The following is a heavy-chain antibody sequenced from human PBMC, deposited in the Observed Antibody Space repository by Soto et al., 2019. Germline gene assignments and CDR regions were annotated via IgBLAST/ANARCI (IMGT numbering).Heavy chain of an antibody. D-gene: IGHD1-1*01. Sequence: QVPLVQSGAEVKTPGASVKVSCKASGYTFSAYDINWVRQAPGQGLEWMGWMNPKSGKTGYEGEFQGRLTLTRNTSVSTAHMELSGLESEDTAMYFCTRPKSCAYNTLDYWGQGPLVAVSS. V-gene: IGHV1-8*01. CDR3: TRPKSCAYNTLDY. CDR2: MNPKSGKT. CDR1: GYTFSAYD. J-gene: IGHJ4*02.